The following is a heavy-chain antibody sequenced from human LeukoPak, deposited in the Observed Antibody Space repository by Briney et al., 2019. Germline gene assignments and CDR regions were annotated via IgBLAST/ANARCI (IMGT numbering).Heavy chain of an antibody. D-gene: IGHD3-10*01. CDR2: IYYSGST. CDR3: ARERRTKDYGSGSYSLDY. J-gene: IGHJ4*02. CDR1: GGSISSSSYY. Sequence: SETLSLTCTVSGGSISSSSYYWGWIRQPPGKGLEWIGSIYYSGSTYYNPSLKSRVTISVDKSKNQFSLKLSSVTAADTAVYYCARERRTKDYGSGSYSLDYWGQGTLVTVSS. V-gene: IGHV4-39*07.